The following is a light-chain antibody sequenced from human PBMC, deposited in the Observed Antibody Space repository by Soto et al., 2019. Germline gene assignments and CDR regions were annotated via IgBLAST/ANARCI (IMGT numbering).Light chain of an antibody. CDR2: DVS. V-gene: IGLV2-14*03. CDR1: ISDVGGSNY. J-gene: IGLJ2*01. Sequence: QSALTQPASVSGSPGQSITISCSGTISDVGGSNYVSWYQHHPGKAPRLMIFDVSNRPSGISNRFSGSKSGSTASLTISGLQAEDVADYYCSSYSSSSSPVVFGGGTKLTVL. CDR3: SSYSSSSSPVV.